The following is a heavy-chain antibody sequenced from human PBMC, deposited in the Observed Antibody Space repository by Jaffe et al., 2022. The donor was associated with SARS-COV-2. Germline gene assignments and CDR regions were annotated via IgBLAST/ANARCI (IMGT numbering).Heavy chain of an antibody. Sequence: EVQLLESGGGLVQPGGSLRLSCAASGFTFSSYAMSWVRQAPGKGLEWVSAISGSGGSTYYADSVKGRFTISRDNSKNTLYLQMNSLRAEDTAVYYCANSDGSGLGGRQARVYWGQGTLVTVSS. CDR2: ISGSGGST. CDR3: ANSDGSGLGGRQARVY. D-gene: IGHD3-10*01. J-gene: IGHJ4*02. CDR1: GFTFSSYA. V-gene: IGHV3-23*01.